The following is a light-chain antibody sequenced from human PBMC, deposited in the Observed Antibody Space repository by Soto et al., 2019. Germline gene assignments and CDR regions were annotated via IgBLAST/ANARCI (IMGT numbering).Light chain of an antibody. CDR3: QQYGSSIT. CDR1: QSISTY. V-gene: IGKV3-20*01. CDR2: GAS. Sequence: EIALTQSPGTLSLSPGERATLSCRASQSISTYLAWYQQKPGQAPRLLTYGASSRATGIPDRFSGGGSGTDFTLTVTRLEPEDFAVYYCQQYGSSITFGQGTRLE. J-gene: IGKJ5*01.